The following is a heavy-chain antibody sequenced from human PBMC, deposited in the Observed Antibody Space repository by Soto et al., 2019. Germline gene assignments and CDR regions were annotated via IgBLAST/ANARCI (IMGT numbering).Heavy chain of an antibody. CDR3: ARARISLVGEINKYNMDV. V-gene: IGHV4-59*01. Sequence: SETLSLTCTVSGGSIGYYYWSWIRQPPGKALEWIGYIYDGGSNNYNPSLKSRVTISADTSKNQLSLKLTSVTAADTAVHYCARARISLVGEINKYNMDVWGQGTTVTVSS. J-gene: IGHJ6*02. CDR2: IYDGGSN. CDR1: GGSIGYYY. D-gene: IGHD3-16*01.